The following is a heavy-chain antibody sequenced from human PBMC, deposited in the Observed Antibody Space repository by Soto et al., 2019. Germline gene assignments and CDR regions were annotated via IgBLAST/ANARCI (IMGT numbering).Heavy chain of an antibody. J-gene: IGHJ6*03. Sequence: QVQLQESGPGLVKPSQTLSLTCVVSGGSISNGGYYWSWIRQHPGKGLEWIGAIYFSGSTYYNPPLKSRVTISVATPKNQFSLKLSSVTAADTAVYYCARDSHSQQPNHRWGGGYMDVWGKGTTVTVSS. CDR2: IYFSGST. D-gene: IGHD6-13*01. CDR1: GGSISNGGYY. CDR3: ARDSHSQQPNHRWGGGYMDV. V-gene: IGHV4-31*11.